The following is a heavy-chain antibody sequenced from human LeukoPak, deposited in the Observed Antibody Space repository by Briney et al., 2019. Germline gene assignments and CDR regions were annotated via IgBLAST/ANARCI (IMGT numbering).Heavy chain of an antibody. CDR2: IKQDGSEK. Sequence: GGSLRLSCAASGFTFSSYWMSWVRQAPGKGLEWVANIKQDGSEKYYVDSVKGRFTISRDNAKNSLYLQMNSLRAEDTAVYYCARVESSGWYPFDYWGQGTLVTISS. J-gene: IGHJ4*02. D-gene: IGHD6-19*01. V-gene: IGHV3-7*01. CDR3: ARVESSGWYPFDY. CDR1: GFTFSSYW.